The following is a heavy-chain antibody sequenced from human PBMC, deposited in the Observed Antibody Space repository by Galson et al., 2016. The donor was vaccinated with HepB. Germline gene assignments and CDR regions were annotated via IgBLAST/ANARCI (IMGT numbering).Heavy chain of an antibody. Sequence: SLRLSCAASGFTFTTYSMHWVRQAPGKGLEWVASISSSTSYIFYADSVKSRFTISRDNAKNSLYLQMNSLRAEDTAIYLCARSVMGADGTRGMAVWGQGSTVSVSS. CDR1: GFTFTTYS. CDR2: ISSSTSYI. J-gene: IGHJ6*01. D-gene: IGHD6-13*01. CDR3: ARSVMGADGTRGMAV. V-gene: IGHV3-21*01.